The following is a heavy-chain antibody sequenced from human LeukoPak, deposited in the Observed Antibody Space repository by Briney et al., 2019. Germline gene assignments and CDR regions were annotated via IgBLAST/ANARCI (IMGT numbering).Heavy chain of an antibody. D-gene: IGHD1-26*01. V-gene: IGHV3-7*01. Sequence: GGSLRLSCAASGFTLSSYWMSWVRQAPGKGLEWVAYIKQDGSEKYYVDSVKGRFTISRDNAKNSLYLQMNSLRAEDTAVYYCASLVGATTGYFDYWGQGTLVTVSS. J-gene: IGHJ4*02. CDR2: IKQDGSEK. CDR1: GFTLSSYW. CDR3: ASLVGATTGYFDY.